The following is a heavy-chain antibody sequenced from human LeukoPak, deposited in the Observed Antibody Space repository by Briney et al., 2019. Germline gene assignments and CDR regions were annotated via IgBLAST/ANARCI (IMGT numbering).Heavy chain of an antibody. Sequence: ASVKVSCKASGYTFTGYYMHWVRRAPGQGLEWMGWINPNSGGTNYAQKFQGRVTMTRDTSISTAYMELSRLRSDDTAVYYCARDLYVQTYYYYYMDVWGKGTTVTVSS. CDR1: GYTFTGYY. CDR3: ARDLYVQTYYYYYMDV. J-gene: IGHJ6*03. V-gene: IGHV1-2*02. D-gene: IGHD3-16*01. CDR2: INPNSGGT.